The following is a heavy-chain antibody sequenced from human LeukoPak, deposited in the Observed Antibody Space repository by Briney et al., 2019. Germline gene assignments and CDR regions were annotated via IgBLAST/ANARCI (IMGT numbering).Heavy chain of an antibody. V-gene: IGHV1-69*13. J-gene: IGHJ6*02. CDR2: IIPIFGTA. Sequence: APVKVSCKASGNSISNYAVSWVRQAPGQGFEWMGGIIPIFGTADYAQKFQGRVTITADQSTSTTYMALSSLKSEDTATYYCTTRACHAGGCSSSFYYYYGLHFWGQGTTVSVSS. CDR3: TTRACHAGGCSSSFYYYYGLHF. CDR1: GNSISNYA. D-gene: IGHD3-16*01.